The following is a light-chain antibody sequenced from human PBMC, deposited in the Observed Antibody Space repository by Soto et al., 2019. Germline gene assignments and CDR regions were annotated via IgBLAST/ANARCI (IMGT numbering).Light chain of an antibody. Sequence: EIVLTQSPATLSLSPGERATLSCRASQSISSYLAWYQHKPGQAPRLLIYDASTRATGIPARFSGSGSGTDFTLTISSLEPEDFAFYYCQQRSNSITCGQGTRLEIK. CDR3: QQRSNSIT. CDR2: DAS. CDR1: QSISSY. V-gene: IGKV3-11*01. J-gene: IGKJ5*01.